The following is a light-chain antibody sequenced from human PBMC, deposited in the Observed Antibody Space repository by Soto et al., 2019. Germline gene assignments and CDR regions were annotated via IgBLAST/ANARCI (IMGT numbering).Light chain of an antibody. CDR1: SSDVGGYNY. Sequence: QSALTQPPSASGSPGQSVTISCTGTSSDVGGYNYVSWYQQHPGKAPKLMIYEVSKRPSGVPDRFSGSKSGNTAALTISGLQTEDEADYYCSSFTRSSTWLFGGGTKLTVL. J-gene: IGLJ3*02. CDR3: SSFTRSSTWL. V-gene: IGLV2-8*01. CDR2: EVS.